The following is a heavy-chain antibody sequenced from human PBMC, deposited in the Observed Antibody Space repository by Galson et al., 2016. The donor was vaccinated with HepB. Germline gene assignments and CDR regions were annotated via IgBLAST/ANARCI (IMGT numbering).Heavy chain of an antibody. CDR3: ARVLTQSHSYGMDV. CDR1: GITFSPYA. J-gene: IGHJ6*02. Sequence: SLRLSCAASGITFSPYAMTWVRQAPGKGLEWVSFISAGGGSTKYVESVKGRFTISRDDSKKTLYLQMDSLRADDTAVYYFARVLTQSHSYGMDVWGQGTTVTVSS. CDR2: ISAGGGST. D-gene: IGHD3-9*01. V-gene: IGHV3-23*01.